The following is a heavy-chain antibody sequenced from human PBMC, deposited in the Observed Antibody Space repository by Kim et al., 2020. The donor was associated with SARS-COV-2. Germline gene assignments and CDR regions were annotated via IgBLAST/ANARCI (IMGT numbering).Heavy chain of an antibody. J-gene: IGHJ4*02. Sequence: GGSLRLSCAASRFSFSGHWMNWVRQAPGKGLEWVAIIQQDGSEKYYGDSVEGRFTVSRDNAKDLLYLQMNGLRVEDTAVYYCVRGSGWLGDYWGQGTLVTVSS. CDR1: RFSFSGHW. CDR3: VRGSGWLGDY. CDR2: IQQDGSEK. V-gene: IGHV3-7*03. D-gene: IGHD6-25*01.